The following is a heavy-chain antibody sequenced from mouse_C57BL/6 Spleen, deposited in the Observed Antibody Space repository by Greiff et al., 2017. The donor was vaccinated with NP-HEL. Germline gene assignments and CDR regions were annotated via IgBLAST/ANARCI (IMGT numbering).Heavy chain of an antibody. D-gene: IGHD1-1*01. Sequence: EVKLVESGGGLVQPGGSMKLSCVASGFTFSNYWMNWVRQSPEKGLEWVAQIRLKSDNYATHYAESVKGRFTISRDDSKSSVYLQMNNLRAEDTGIYYCTGIPDYYGSSHYAMDYWGQGTSVTVSS. CDR2: IRLKSDNYAT. J-gene: IGHJ4*01. V-gene: IGHV6-3*01. CDR1: GFTFSNYW. CDR3: TGIPDYYGSSHYAMDY.